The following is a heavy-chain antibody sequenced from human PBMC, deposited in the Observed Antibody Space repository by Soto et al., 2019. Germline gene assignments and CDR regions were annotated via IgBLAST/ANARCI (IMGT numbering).Heavy chain of an antibody. CDR3: VRGVLS. CDR1: GGSISSGGYY. Sequence: QVQLQESGPGLVKASQTLSLTCNVSGGSISSGGYYWTWIRQHPGKGLEWIGNIHHSGSTFYNPSLKRRVTISVDTSKNPFSLKLSSVTAADTAVYFCVRGVLSWGQGTLVTVSS. J-gene: IGHJ1*01. V-gene: IGHV4-31*03. CDR2: IHHSGST. D-gene: IGHD3-10*01.